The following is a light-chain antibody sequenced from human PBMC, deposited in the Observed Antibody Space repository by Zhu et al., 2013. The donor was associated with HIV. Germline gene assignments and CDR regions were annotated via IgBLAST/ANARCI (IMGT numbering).Light chain of an antibody. Sequence: EVVLTQSPGALSLSPGERATLSCRASQSVNADYIAWYQQKPGQSPRLLIYGSSIRATGIPDRFSGSGSGTDFTLTISRLEPEDLAVYYCQQYGTSPTTFGQGTRLEI. J-gene: IGKJ5*01. CDR1: QSVNADY. CDR3: QQYGTSPTT. V-gene: IGKV3-20*01. CDR2: GSS.